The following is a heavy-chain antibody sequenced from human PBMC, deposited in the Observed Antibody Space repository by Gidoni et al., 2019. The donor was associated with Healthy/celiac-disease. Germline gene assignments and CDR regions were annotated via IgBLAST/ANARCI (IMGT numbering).Heavy chain of an antibody. V-gene: IGHV3-13*01. CDR3: ARGSYSSGSYYFDY. D-gene: IGHD6-19*01. Sequence: EVQLVESGGGLVQPGGSLRLSCAASGFTFSSYDMHWVRQATGKGLEWVSAIGTAGDTYYPGSVKGRFTISRENAKNSLYLQMNSLRAGDTAVYYCARGSYSSGSYYFDYWGQGTLVTVSS. J-gene: IGHJ4*02. CDR2: IGTAGDT. CDR1: GFTFSSYD.